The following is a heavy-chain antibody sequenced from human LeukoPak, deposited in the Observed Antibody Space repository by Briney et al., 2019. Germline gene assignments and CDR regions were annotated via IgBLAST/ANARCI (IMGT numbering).Heavy chain of an antibody. D-gene: IGHD3-3*01. J-gene: IGHJ4*02. CDR1: GYSFTSYW. CDR3: ARQGIWSGYEFDY. CDR2: IYPGDSDT. V-gene: IGHV5-51*01. Sequence: GESLKISCKGSGYSFTSYWIGWVRQMPGKGLEWMGIIYPGDSDTRYSPSFQGQVTISADKSISTAYPQWSSLKASDTAMYYCARQGIWSGYEFDYWGQGTLVTVSS.